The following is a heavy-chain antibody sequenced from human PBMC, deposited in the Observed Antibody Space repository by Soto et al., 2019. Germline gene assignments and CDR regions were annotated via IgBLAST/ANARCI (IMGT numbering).Heavy chain of an antibody. D-gene: IGHD1-26*01. CDR3: AKLATYSTISPFDI. CDR1: GYNFTNFG. V-gene: IGHV1-18*01. J-gene: IGHJ3*02. Sequence: ASVKVSSKASGYNFTNFGINWLRKAPGQGLEWVGWISPYSGNTNYAQKFRGRVTMTTDATTAYMELRSLRSDDAAVYYCAKLATYSTISPFDIWGQGTMVTVSS. CDR2: ISPYSGNT.